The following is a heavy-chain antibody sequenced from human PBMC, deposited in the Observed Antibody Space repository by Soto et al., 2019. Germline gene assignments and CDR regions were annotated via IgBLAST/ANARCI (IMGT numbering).Heavy chain of an antibody. D-gene: IGHD1-26*01. V-gene: IGHV4-4*02. CDR3: ARGPPIVGNTTTLDS. CDR2: IYHAGST. CDR1: GGSITNSNW. Sequence: QVQLQESGPRLVKPSGTLSLTCSVSGGSITNSNWWTWCRLPPAKGLEWIGDIYHAGSTKYNPSLERRVTISVDTSKNQFALTLTSVTAADTAVYFCARGPPIVGNTTTLDSWGRGTLVTVSS. J-gene: IGHJ4*02.